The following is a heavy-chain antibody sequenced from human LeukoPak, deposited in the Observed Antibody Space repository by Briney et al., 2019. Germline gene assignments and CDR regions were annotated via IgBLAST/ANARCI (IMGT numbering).Heavy chain of an antibody. V-gene: IGHV4-59*12. J-gene: IGHJ4*02. CDR1: GGSFSGYY. CDR2: IYYSGST. Sequence: PSETLSLTCAVYGGSFSGYYWSWIRQPPGKGLEWIGYIYYSGSTNYNPSLKSRVTISVDTSKNQFSLKLSSVTAADTAVYYCARSGFGEFNVYYFDYWGQGTLVTVSS. CDR3: ARSGFGEFNVYYFDY. D-gene: IGHD3-10*01.